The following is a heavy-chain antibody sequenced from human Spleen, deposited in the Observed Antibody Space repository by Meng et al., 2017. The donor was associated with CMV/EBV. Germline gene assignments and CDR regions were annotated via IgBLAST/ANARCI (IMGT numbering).Heavy chain of an antibody. CDR1: GGAFSGYY. CDR3: ARDSPLFSIAAAAGLFDY. J-gene: IGHJ4*02. Sequence: QWHVQHGGGGLLHPPETLSPTWAVYGGAFSGYYWSWIRQPPGKGLEWIGEINHSGSTNYNPSLKSRVTISVDTSKNQFSLKLSSVTAADTAVYYCARDSPLFSIAAAAGLFDYWGQGTLVTVSS. D-gene: IGHD6-13*01. CDR2: INHSGST. V-gene: IGHV4-34*01.